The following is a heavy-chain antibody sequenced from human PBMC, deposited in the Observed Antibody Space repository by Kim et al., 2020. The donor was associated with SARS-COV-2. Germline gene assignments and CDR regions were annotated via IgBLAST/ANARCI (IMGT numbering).Heavy chain of an antibody. J-gene: IGHJ4*02. CDR1: GLTFSSDA. D-gene: IGHD3-16*01. Sequence: GGSLRLSCAASGLTFSSDAMTWVRQAPGKGLEWVSTISGNGANTYYADSVKGRFTISRDNSKNTLYLQMNSLRAEDTAVYYCATQVGGFDYWGQGALVTVSS. V-gene: IGHV3-23*01. CDR3: ATQVGGFDY. CDR2: ISGNGANT.